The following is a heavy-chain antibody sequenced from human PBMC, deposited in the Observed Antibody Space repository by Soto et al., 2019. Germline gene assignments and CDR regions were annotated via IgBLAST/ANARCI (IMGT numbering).Heavy chain of an antibody. CDR3: AHRRSVAAIHFDS. CDR2: IYWDDDK. J-gene: IGHJ4*02. D-gene: IGHD1-26*01. Sequence: QITLKESGPSLVKPTQTLTLTCTVSGLPLSTTGVSVGWIRQPPGKALEWLALIYWDDDKRYSPSLKSRATINKDTSKNQVVLTMTNMDPVDTGTYYCAHRRSVAAIHFDSWGQGTLVTVSS. CDR1: GLPLSTTGVS. V-gene: IGHV2-5*02.